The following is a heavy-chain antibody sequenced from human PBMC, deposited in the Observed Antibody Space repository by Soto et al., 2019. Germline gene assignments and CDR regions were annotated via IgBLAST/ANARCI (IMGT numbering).Heavy chain of an antibody. CDR3: AKENMRIAAASGRYDY. J-gene: IGHJ4*02. CDR2: ISYDGSNK. Sequence: QVQLVESGGGVVQPGRSLRLSCAASGFTFSSYGMHWVRQAPGKGLEWVAVISYDGSNKYYADSVKGRFTISRDNSKNTLYLQMNSLRAEDTAVYYCAKENMRIAAASGRYDYWGQGTLVTVSS. CDR1: GFTFSSYG. D-gene: IGHD6-13*01. V-gene: IGHV3-30*18.